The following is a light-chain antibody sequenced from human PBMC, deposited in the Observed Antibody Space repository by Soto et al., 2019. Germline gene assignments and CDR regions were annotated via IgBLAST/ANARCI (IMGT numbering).Light chain of an antibody. V-gene: IGKV3-15*01. CDR3: QQYHNWPPYT. CDR1: QSVSGN. Sequence: ETVMTQSPATLSVSPGDRATLSCRASQSVSGNLVWYQQKPGQAPRLLIYAASNRATGVPARFSGGGSGPEFTLTISSLQSEDFAVYYCQQYHNWPPYTFGQGTKLEIK. CDR2: AAS. J-gene: IGKJ2*01.